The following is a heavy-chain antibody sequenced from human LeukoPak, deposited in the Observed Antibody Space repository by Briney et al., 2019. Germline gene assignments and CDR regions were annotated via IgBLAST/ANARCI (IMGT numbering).Heavy chain of an antibody. D-gene: IGHD2-2*01. CDR3: AREGVVVPAAPLDY. V-gene: IGHV3-21*01. Sequence: GGFLRLSCAASGFTLSSYSMNWVRQAPGKGLEWDSSISSSSSYIYYAGSVKGRFTISRDNAKNSLYLQMNSLRAEDTAVYYCAREGVVVPAAPLDYWGEGTLVTVSS. J-gene: IGHJ4*02. CDR1: GFTLSSYS. CDR2: ISSSSSYI.